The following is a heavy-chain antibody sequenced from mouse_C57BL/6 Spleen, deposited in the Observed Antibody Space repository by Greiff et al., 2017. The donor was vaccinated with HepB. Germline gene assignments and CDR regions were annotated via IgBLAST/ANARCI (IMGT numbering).Heavy chain of an antibody. Sequence: VQLQQSGAELARPGASVKLSCKASGYTFTSYGISWVKQRTGQGLEWIGEIYPRSGNTYYNEKFKGKATLTADKSSSTAYMELRSLTSEDSAVYFCARSAFYYDYDDPPFDYWGQGTTLTVSS. CDR2: IYPRSGNT. CDR1: GYTFTSYG. V-gene: IGHV1-81*01. D-gene: IGHD2-4*01. J-gene: IGHJ2*01. CDR3: ARSAFYYDYDDPPFDY.